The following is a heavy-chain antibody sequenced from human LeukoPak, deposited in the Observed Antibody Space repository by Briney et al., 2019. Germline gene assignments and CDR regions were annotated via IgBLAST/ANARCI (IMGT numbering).Heavy chain of an antibody. CDR3: ARNGDGVDYSNSYDAFDI. CDR1: GGTFSSYA. D-gene: IGHD4-11*01. J-gene: IGHJ3*02. Sequence: SVKVSCKASGGTFSSYAISWARQAPGQGLEWMGGIIPIFGTANYAQKFQGRVTITTDESTSTAYMELSSLRSEDTAVYYCARNGDGVDYSNSYDAFDIWGQGTMVTVSS. V-gene: IGHV1-69*05. CDR2: IIPIFGTA.